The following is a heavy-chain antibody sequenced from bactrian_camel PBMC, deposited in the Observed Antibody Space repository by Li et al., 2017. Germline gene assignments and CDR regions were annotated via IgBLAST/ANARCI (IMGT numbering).Heavy chain of an antibody. CDR3: AKFDAPWTVVVGLGY. D-gene: IGHD6*01. CDR1: GFTFSSYW. V-gene: IGHV3S1*01. Sequence: HVQLVESGGGLVQPGGSLRLSCAASGFTFSSYWMHWVRQAPGKGFEWISNINGGGDTTYYNDSLKARFTISRDNAKNTANLQMNSLEPEDTAVYYCAKFDAPWTVVVGLGYWGRGTQVTVS. CDR2: INGGGDTT. J-gene: IGHJ4*01.